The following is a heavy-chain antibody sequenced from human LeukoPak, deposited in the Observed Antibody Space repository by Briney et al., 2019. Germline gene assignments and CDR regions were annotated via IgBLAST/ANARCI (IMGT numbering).Heavy chain of an antibody. CDR2: INPNSGGT. Sequence: ASVKVSCKASGYTLTGYYMHWVRQVPGQGLEWMGWINPNSGGTNYAQKFQGRVTMTRDTSISTAYMELSRLKSDDTAVYYCARDLGAAAGTDYWGQGTLVTVSS. D-gene: IGHD6-13*01. J-gene: IGHJ4*02. V-gene: IGHV1-2*02. CDR3: ARDLGAAAGTDY. CDR1: GYTLTGYY.